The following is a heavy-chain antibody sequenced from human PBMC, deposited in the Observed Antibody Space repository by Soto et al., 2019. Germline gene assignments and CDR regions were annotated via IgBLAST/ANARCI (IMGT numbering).Heavy chain of an antibody. J-gene: IGHJ6*03. Sequence: ASVKVSCKASGYTFTSYAMHWVRQAPGQRLEWMGWINAGNGNTKYSQKFQGRVTITRDTSASTAYMELSSLRSEDTAVYYCARPGKYCSGGSCYSGRLNYYYYYMDVWGKGTTVTVSS. V-gene: IGHV1-3*01. CDR2: INAGNGNT. D-gene: IGHD2-15*01. CDR1: GYTFTSYA. CDR3: ARPGKYCSGGSCYSGRLNYYYYYMDV.